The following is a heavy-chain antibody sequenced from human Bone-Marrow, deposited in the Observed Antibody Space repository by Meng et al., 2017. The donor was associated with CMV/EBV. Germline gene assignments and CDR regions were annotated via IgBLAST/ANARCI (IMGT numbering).Heavy chain of an antibody. J-gene: IGHJ5*02. D-gene: IGHD2-15*01. V-gene: IGHV4-30-4*08. Sequence: SQTLSLTCAVYGVSFSGYYWSWIRQPPGKGLEWIGYIYYSGSTYYNPSLKSRVTISVDTSKNLFSLKLSSVTAADTAVYYCARVDCSGGSCYGAWFDPWGQGTLVTVSS. CDR3: ARVDCSGGSCYGAWFDP. CDR1: GVSFSGYY. CDR2: IYYSGST.